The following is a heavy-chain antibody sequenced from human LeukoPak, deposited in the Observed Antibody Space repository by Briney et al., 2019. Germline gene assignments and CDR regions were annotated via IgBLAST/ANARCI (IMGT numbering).Heavy chain of an antibody. J-gene: IGHJ6*03. V-gene: IGHV3-23*01. CDR3: ARGRRMWELLYYYYYMDV. Sequence: GGSLRLSCLASGFTFSSYAMSWVRQAPGKGLEWVSGTGVSGDNTYYADSVKGRFTIARDDSKNTLYLQMNNLRAEDTAVYYCARGRRMWELLYYYYYMDVWGRGTTVTVSS. D-gene: IGHD1-26*01. CDR2: TGVSGDNT. CDR1: GFTFSSYA.